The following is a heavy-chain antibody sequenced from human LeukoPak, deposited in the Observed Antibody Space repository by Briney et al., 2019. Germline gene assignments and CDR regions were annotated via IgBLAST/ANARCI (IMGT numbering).Heavy chain of an antibody. CDR3: AREFRGSVDAFDI. CDR1: GGSISDYY. CDR2: IYYSGRT. V-gene: IGHV4-59*01. J-gene: IGHJ3*02. Sequence: SETLSLTCTVSGGSISDYYWNWMRQPPGKGLEWIGYIYYSGRTNYNPSLKSRVSISVDTSKNQFSLKLSSVTAADTAVYYCAREFRGSVDAFDIWGQGTMVAVSS.